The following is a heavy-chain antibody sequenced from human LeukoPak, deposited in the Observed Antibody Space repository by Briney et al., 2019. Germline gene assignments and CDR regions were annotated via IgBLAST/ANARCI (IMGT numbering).Heavy chain of an antibody. CDR1: GFTFSSYW. D-gene: IGHD3-22*01. CDR2: ISSSSSTI. V-gene: IGHV3-48*02. Sequence: PGGSLRLSCVGSGFTFSSYWMHWVRQAPGKGLEWVSYISSSSSTIYYADSVKGRFTISRDNAKNSLYLQMNSLRDEDTAVYYCARDYYDSSGYYDNPDAFDIWGQGTMVTVSS. CDR3: ARDYYDSSGYYDNPDAFDI. J-gene: IGHJ3*02.